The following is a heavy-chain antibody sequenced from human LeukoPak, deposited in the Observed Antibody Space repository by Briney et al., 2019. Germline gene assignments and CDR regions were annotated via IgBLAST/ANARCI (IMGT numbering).Heavy chain of an antibody. CDR1: GFTLSSYA. D-gene: IGHD7-27*01. J-gene: IGHJ3*02. V-gene: IGHV3-23*01. CDR3: GKDRLGILTEAFDI. Sequence: GGSLRLSCAASGFTLSSYAMSWVRQAPGKGLEWVSAISGSGGGTYYADSVKGRFTISRDNSKNTLYLQMNSLRAEDTAVYYFGKDRLGILTEAFDIWGEGTLHTVHS. CDR2: ISGSGGGT.